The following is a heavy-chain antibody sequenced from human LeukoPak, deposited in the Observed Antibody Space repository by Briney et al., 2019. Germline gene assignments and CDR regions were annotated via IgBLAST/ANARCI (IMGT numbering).Heavy chain of an antibody. V-gene: IGHV1-18*01. CDR2: IITYNGNT. J-gene: IGHJ4*02. Sequence: ASVKVSCKASGYTFTTYGISWVRQAPGQGLEWMGYIITYNGNTNYAQKLQGRVTMTTDTSTSTAYMELRSLRSDDTAVYYCAIGYVSGGYHHRVFYSWGQGTLVTVSS. CDR1: GYTFTTYG. D-gene: IGHD3-22*01. CDR3: AIGYVSGGYHHRVFYS.